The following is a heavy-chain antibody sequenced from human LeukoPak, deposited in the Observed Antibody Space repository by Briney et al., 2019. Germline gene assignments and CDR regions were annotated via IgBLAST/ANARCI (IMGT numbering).Heavy chain of an antibody. D-gene: IGHD1-26*01. CDR3: ARVRGSGSYFNGYFDY. J-gene: IGHJ4*02. Sequence: GGSLRLSCAASGFTFDDYGMSWVRQAPGKGLEWVSGINWNGVSTGYADSVKGRFTISRDNAKNSLYLQMNSLRAEDTALYHCARVRGSGSYFNGYFDYWGQGTLVTVSS. CDR1: GFTFDDYG. CDR2: INWNGVST. V-gene: IGHV3-20*01.